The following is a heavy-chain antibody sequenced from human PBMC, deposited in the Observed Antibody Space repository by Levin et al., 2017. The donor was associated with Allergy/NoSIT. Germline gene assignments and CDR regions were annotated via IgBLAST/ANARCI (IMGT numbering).Heavy chain of an antibody. CDR2: IHYSGTT. V-gene: IGHV4-59*01. CDR3: ASGIAVAGTSDAFDF. Sequence: SETLSLTCTVSGFSISRSYWSWIRQPPGKGLEWIGYIHYSGTTNHNPSLESRVTISIDTSRNQFSLNLRSVTAADTAVYYCASGIAVAGTSDAFDFWGQGTMVTVSS. CDR1: GFSISRSY. J-gene: IGHJ3*01. D-gene: IGHD6-19*01.